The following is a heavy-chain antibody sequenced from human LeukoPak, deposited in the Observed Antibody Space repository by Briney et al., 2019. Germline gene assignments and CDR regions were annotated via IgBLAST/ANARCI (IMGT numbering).Heavy chain of an antibody. CDR1: GGSISSYY. D-gene: IGHD2-2*01. CDR3: ARHRAYCSSTSCSMGYYYHGMDV. V-gene: IGHV4-59*08. J-gene: IGHJ6*02. Sequence: SETLSLTCTVSGGSISSYYWSWIRQPPGKGLEWIGYIYYSGSTNYNPSLKSRVTISVDTSKNQFSLKLSSVTAADTAVYYCARHRAYCSSTSCSMGYYYHGMDVWGQGTTVTVSS. CDR2: IYYSGST.